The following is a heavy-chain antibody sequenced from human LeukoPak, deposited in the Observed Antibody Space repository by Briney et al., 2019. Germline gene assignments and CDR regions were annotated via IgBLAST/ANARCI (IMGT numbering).Heavy chain of an antibody. Sequence: SETLSLTCTVSGGSISSGGYYWSWIRQHPGKGLEWIGYIYYSGSTYYNPSLKSRVAISVDTSKNQFSLKLSSVTAADTAVYYCARVHSAALWFGELLEGPYYFDYWGQGTLVTVSS. CDR2: IYYSGST. CDR1: GGSISSGGYY. J-gene: IGHJ4*02. D-gene: IGHD3-10*01. CDR3: ARVHSAALWFGELLEGPYYFDY. V-gene: IGHV4-31*03.